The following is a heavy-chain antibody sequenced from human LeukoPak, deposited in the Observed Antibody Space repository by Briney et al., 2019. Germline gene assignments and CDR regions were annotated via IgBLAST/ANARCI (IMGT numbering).Heavy chain of an antibody. CDR1: GGSISSGGYS. Sequence: SETLSLTCAVSGGSISSGGYSWSWIRQPPGKGLEWIGEINHRGSTNYNPSLKSRVTISVDTSKNQFSLKLSSVTAADTAVYYCARVPKYFDLWGRGTLVTVSS. J-gene: IGHJ2*01. V-gene: IGHV4-30-2*01. CDR2: INHRGST. CDR3: ARVPKYFDL.